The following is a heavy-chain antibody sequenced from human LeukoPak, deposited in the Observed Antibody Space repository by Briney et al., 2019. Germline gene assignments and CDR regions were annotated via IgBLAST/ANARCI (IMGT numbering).Heavy chain of an antibody. CDR1: GGSISSYY. V-gene: IGHV4-59*01. Sequence: SETLSLTCTVSGGSISSYYWSWIRQPPGKGLEWIGYIYYSGSTNYNPSLKSRVTISVDTSKNQFSLKLSSVTAADTVVYYCARGPLSTYGSGSYSLDYWGQGTLVTVSS. CDR2: IYYSGST. D-gene: IGHD3-10*01. J-gene: IGHJ4*02. CDR3: ARGPLSTYGSGSYSLDY.